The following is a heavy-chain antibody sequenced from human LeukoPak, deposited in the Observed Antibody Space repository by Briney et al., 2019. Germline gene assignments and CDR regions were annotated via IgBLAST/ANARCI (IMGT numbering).Heavy chain of an antibody. J-gene: IGHJ4*02. CDR3: VRGGGTAHFDY. CDR1: GYTFTGYY. V-gene: IGHV1-2*02. D-gene: IGHD1-26*01. CDR2: INPPSGGT. Sequence: ASVKVSCKASGYTFTGYYMHWVRQAPGQGLEWMGWINPPSGGTNYAQKFQGRVTMTRDTSISTAYMELSSLTSDDTAVYFCVRGGGTAHFDYWGQGTLVTVSS.